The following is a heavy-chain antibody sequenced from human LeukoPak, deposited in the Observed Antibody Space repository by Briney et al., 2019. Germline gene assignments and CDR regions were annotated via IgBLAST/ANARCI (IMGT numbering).Heavy chain of an antibody. Sequence: ASVKVSCKASGYIFTTYSISWVRQAPGQGLEWMGWISIYSGNINYAQKFQGRVTMTTDTSTSTAYMELRSLRSDDTAMYYCAIDRPSAIGTTARFDPWGQGTLVAVSS. D-gene: IGHD1-1*01. CDR2: ISIYSGNI. CDR3: AIDRPSAIGTTARFDP. J-gene: IGHJ5*02. CDR1: GYIFTTYS. V-gene: IGHV1-18*04.